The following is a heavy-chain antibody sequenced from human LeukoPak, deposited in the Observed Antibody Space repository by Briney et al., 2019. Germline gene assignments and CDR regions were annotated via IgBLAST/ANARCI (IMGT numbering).Heavy chain of an antibody. J-gene: IGHJ3*02. CDR1: GFTFSNAW. CDR3: ARDDTHYGSSGSFYDAFDI. V-gene: IGHV3-21*01. D-gene: IGHD3-22*01. Sequence: GGSLRLSCAASGFTFSNAWMSWVRQAPGKGLEWVSSISSSSSYIYYADSVKGRFTISRDNAKNSLYLQMNSLRAEDTAVYYCARDDTHYGSSGSFYDAFDIWGQGTMVTVSS. CDR2: ISSSSSYI.